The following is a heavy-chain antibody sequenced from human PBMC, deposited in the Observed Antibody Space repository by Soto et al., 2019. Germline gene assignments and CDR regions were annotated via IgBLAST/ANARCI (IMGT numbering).Heavy chain of an antibody. CDR3: AILGYSYGYYYYGMDV. V-gene: IGHV1-69*13. CDR2: IIPIFGTA. D-gene: IGHD5-18*01. CDR1: GGPFSSYA. Sequence: SVKVSCKASGGPFSSYATSWVRQAPGQGLEWMGWIIPIFGTANYAKKFQGRVTITADESTSTAYMELSSLRSEDTAVYYCAILGYSYGYYYYGMDVWGQGTTVTVSS. J-gene: IGHJ6*02.